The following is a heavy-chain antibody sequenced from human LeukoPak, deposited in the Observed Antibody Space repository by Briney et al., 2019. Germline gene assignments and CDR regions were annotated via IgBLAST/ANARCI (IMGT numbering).Heavy chain of an antibody. Sequence: ASVKVSCKASGYTFTSYGISWVRQAPGQGLEWMGWISAYNGNTNYAQKLQGRVTMTTDTSTSTAYMELRSLRSDDTAVYYCASQYCSSTSCYENYYGMDVWGQGTTVTVSS. CDR2: ISAYNGNT. CDR3: ASQYCSSTSCYENYYGMDV. D-gene: IGHD2-2*01. V-gene: IGHV1-18*01. J-gene: IGHJ6*02. CDR1: GYTFTSYG.